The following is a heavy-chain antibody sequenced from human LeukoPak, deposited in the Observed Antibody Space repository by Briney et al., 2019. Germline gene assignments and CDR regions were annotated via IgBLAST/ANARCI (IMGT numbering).Heavy chain of an antibody. CDR3: TLDDVGLAPDY. CDR2: IESKSDGGTT. D-gene: IGHD3-16*01. J-gene: IGHJ4*02. V-gene: IGHV3-15*04. CDR1: GFTFTAAW. Sequence: PGGSLRLSCAASGFTFTAAWMSWVRQAPGKGLEWVGRIESKSDGGTTYYAAPVKGRFTISRDDLKNTLYLQMNSLKTEDTAVYFCTLDDVGLAPDYWGQGTLVTVSS.